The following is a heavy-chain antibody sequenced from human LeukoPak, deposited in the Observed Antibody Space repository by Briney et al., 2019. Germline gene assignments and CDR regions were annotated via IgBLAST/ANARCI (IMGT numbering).Heavy chain of an antibody. CDR2: IFTSGSA. V-gene: IGHV4-4*07. CDR1: GGSISNYF. Sequence: KASETLSLTCTVSGGSISNYFWTWIRQPAGKGLEWIGRIFTSGSADYNPSLQSRVTISVDTSKNQFSLKVNSLTAADTAVYYCAREARVYDGSGYYHDWWGQGTLVTVTS. D-gene: IGHD3-22*01. CDR3: AREARVYDGSGYYHDW. J-gene: IGHJ4*02.